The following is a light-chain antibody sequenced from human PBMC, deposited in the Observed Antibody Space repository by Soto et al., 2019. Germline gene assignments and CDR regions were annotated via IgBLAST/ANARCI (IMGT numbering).Light chain of an antibody. V-gene: IGKV1-6*01. J-gene: IGKJ2*01. CDR3: LQDYNFPYT. Sequence: AIQMTQSPSSLSASVGDRVTITCRASQGIRSDLGWYQQKPGKAPNLLISSASRVQSGVPSRFSGSGSGTDFILTISSLRPEDSATYYCLQDYNFPYTFCQGTKLEI. CDR2: SAS. CDR1: QGIRSD.